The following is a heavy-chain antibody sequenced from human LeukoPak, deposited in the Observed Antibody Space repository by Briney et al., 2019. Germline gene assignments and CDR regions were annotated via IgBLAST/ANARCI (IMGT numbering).Heavy chain of an antibody. CDR1: GFTFSSYE. Sequence: GGSLRLSCAASGFTFSSYEMNWVRQAPGKGLEWVSYISSSSSTIYYADSVKGRFTISRDNAKNSLYLQMNSLSAEDTAVYYRARALLWFGREDDCWGQGTLVTVSS. V-gene: IGHV3-48*03. CDR3: ARALLWFGREDDC. CDR2: ISSSSSTI. D-gene: IGHD3-10*01. J-gene: IGHJ4*02.